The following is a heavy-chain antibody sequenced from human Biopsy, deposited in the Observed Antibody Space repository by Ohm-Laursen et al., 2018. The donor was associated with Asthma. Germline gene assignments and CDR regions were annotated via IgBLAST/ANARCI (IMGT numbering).Heavy chain of an antibody. CDR2: ISPIFGSI. CDR1: GGFFSTYA. J-gene: IGHJ6*02. Sequence: SSVKVSCKTSGGFFSTYAFMWVRQAPGQGLEWMGGISPIFGSIKYAEKFQGRVTLTADVFTNTVHMELTSLRFDDTAVLYCAKASCYYFSCDLDVWGQGTTVMVSS. V-gene: IGHV1-69*01. CDR3: AKASCYYFSCDLDV.